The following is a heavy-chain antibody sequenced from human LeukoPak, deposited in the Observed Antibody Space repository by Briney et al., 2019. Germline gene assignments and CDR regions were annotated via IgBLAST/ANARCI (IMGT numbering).Heavy chain of an antibody. CDR3: AHRDLLTVTTGFDY. CDR2: IYWDDVN. Sequence: SGPTLVKPTQTLTLTCTFSGFPLSTNGVGVGWIRQPPGKALEWLALIYWDDVNRYSPSLKSRLTITKDTSKNQVVLTMTNMDPVDTATYYCAHRDLLTVTTGFDYWGQGTLVTVSS. J-gene: IGHJ4*02. D-gene: IGHD4-11*01. CDR1: GFPLSTNGVG. V-gene: IGHV2-5*02.